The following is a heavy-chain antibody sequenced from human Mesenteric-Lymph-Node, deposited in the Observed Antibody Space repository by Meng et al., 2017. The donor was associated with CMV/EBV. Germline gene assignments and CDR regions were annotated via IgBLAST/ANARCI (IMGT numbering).Heavy chain of an antibody. CDR3: ARERSPYYGMDV. CDR2: IYYSGRT. V-gene: IGHV4-59*01. J-gene: IGHJ6*02. CDR1: GGSISNYY. D-gene: IGHD3-10*01. Sequence: SETLSLTCTVSGGSISNYYWNWVRQPPGRGLEWLGYIYYSGRTDYNPSLKSRITISVDTSKNHFSLRLTSVTAADTAVYFCARERSPYYGMDVWGQGTTVTVS.